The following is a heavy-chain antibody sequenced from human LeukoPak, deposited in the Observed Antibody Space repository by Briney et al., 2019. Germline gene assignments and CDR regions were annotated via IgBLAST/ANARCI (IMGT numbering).Heavy chain of an antibody. D-gene: IGHD6-19*01. V-gene: IGHV1-3*01. J-gene: IGHJ4*02. CDR2: INAGNGNT. CDR1: GYTFTSYA. CDR3: ARVGQWLVREYYFGY. Sequence: ASVKVSCKASGYTFTSYAMHWVRQAPGQRLEWMGWINAGNGNTKYSQKFQGRVTITRDTSASTAYMELSSLRSEDTAVYYCARVGQWLVREYYFGYWGQGTLVAVSS.